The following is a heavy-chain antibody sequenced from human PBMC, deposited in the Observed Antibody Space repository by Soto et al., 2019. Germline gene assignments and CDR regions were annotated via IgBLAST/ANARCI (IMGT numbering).Heavy chain of an antibody. D-gene: IGHD1-1*01. Sequence: GESLKSSGKGSGDSFSNYWIGWVRQMPGKGLEWMGLIYPADSDTRYSPSFQGQVTFSADKSLNTAYLQWNSLKTSDTAIYYCARQRAWNDAFDFWGQGILVTVPQ. CDR3: ARQRAWNDAFDF. CDR2: IYPADSDT. CDR1: GDSFSNYW. V-gene: IGHV5-51*01. J-gene: IGHJ4*02.